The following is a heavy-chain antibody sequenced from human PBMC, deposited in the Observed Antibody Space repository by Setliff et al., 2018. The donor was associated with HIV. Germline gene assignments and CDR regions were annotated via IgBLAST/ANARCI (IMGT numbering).Heavy chain of an antibody. CDR2: IIPIYGTA. Sequence: SVKVSCKTSGYSFIRNGISWVRQAPGQGLEWMGGIIPIYGTANSAQKFQGRVTITADESTSTAYMELSTLRSEDTAVYFCARDGGYSGHQWFGDAFDIWGQGTMVTVSS. J-gene: IGHJ3*02. V-gene: IGHV1-69*13. CDR1: GYSFIRNG. D-gene: IGHD5-12*01. CDR3: ARDGGYSGHQWFGDAFDI.